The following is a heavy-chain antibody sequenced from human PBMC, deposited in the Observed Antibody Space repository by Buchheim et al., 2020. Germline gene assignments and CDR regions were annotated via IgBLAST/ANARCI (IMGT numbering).Heavy chain of an antibody. V-gene: IGHV1-46*01. D-gene: IGHD3-22*01. CDR3: ARRRVYSESGGYYGLEDYHAMDV. CDR1: GYTFTNYQ. Sequence: QVQLVQSGAEVKKPGASVKVSCKASGYTFTNYQIYWVRQAPGQGLEWMGIINPSGGRTSYAQKFQGRVTMTSDTSTSKVYMELSSLRSEDTAVYHCARRRVYSESGGYYGLEDYHAMDVWGQGTT. CDR2: INPSGGRT. J-gene: IGHJ6*02.